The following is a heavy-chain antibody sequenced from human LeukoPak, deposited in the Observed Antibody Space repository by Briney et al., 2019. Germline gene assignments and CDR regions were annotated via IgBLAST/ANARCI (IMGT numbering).Heavy chain of an antibody. Sequence: PSETLSLTCTVSGDSIPGDYWTWIRQPPGKGLQWIGYVYYSGSTNYSPSLQSRATISVDTSKNQFSLNLRSVTAADTAVYYCARVQRTEEGGYSYYYIDVWGKGTTVTVSS. D-gene: IGHD1-26*01. CDR2: VYYSGST. CDR3: ARVQRTEEGGYSYYYIDV. CDR1: GDSIPGDY. V-gene: IGHV4-59*08. J-gene: IGHJ6*03.